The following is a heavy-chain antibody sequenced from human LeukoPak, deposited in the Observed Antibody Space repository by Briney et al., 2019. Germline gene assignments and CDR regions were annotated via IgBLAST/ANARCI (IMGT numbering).Heavy chain of an antibody. CDR1: GFTVSSNY. CDR2: IYSGGST. Sequence: GGSLRLSCAASGFTVSSNYMSWVRQAPGKGLEWVSVIYSGGSTYYADSVKGRFTISRDNSKNTLYLQMHSLRAEDTAVYYCARRGGYCSGGSCYGIMSYWGQGTLVTVSS. D-gene: IGHD2-15*01. V-gene: IGHV3-66*02. J-gene: IGHJ4*02. CDR3: ARRGGYCSGGSCYGIMSY.